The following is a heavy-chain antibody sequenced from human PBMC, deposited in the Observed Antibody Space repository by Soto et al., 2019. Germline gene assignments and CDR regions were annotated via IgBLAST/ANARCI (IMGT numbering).Heavy chain of an antibody. Sequence: GASVKVSCKVSGYTLTELSMHWVRQAPGKGLEWMGGFDPEDGETIYAQKFQGRVTMTEDTSTDTAYMELSSLRSEDTAVYYCATQQLTLGPFDYWGQGTLVTVSS. J-gene: IGHJ4*02. V-gene: IGHV1-24*01. D-gene: IGHD6-13*01. CDR3: ATQQLTLGPFDY. CDR2: FDPEDGET. CDR1: GYTLTELS.